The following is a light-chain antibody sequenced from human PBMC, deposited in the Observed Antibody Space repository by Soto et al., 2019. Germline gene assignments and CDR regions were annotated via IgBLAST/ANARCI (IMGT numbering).Light chain of an antibody. CDR2: DVS. CDR1: SSDVGGYNY. Sequence: QSVLTQPRSVSGSPGQSVTISCTGTSSDVGGYNYVSWYQQHPGKAPKLMIYDVSKRPSGVPDRFSGSKSDNTASLTVSGLQAEDEADYYCSSYAGSNNFVFGTGTKVTVL. J-gene: IGLJ1*01. V-gene: IGLV2-11*01. CDR3: SSYAGSNNFV.